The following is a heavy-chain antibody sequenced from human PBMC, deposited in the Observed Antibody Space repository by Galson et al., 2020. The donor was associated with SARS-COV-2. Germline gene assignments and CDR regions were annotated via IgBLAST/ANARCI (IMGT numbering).Heavy chain of an antibody. CDR1: GYTFTGYY. CDR3: ARGVAMGAPPGDFEY. CDR2: NNPNSGGT. Sequence: ASVKVPCKASGYTFTGYYMHWVRQAPGQGLEWMGWNNPNSGGTNYAQKFQGRVTMTRDTSISTAYMELSRLRSDDTAVYYCARGVAMGAPPGDFEYWTQGPLGAVSS. V-gene: IGHV1-2*02. D-gene: IGHD3-10*01. J-gene: IGHJ4*02.